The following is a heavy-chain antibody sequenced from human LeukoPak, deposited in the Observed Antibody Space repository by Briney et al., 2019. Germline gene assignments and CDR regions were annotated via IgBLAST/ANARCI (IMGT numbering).Heavy chain of an antibody. Sequence: PSETLSLTCTVSGGSISSSSYYWGWIRQPPGKGLEWIGSIYYSGSTYYNPSLKSRVTISVDTSKNQFSLKLSSVTAADTAVYYCARGGTVRGVMVRYYYYYMDVWGKGTTVTISS. D-gene: IGHD3-10*01. CDR2: IYYSGST. V-gene: IGHV4-39*07. J-gene: IGHJ6*03. CDR1: GGSISSSSYY. CDR3: ARGGTVRGVMVRYYYYYMDV.